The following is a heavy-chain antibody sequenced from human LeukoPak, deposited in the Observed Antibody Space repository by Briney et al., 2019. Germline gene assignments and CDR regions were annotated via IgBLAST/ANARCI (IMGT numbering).Heavy chain of an antibody. CDR2: IWYDGSNK. Sequence: GESLRLSCAASGFTFSSYGMDWVRQAPGKGLEWVAFIWYDGSNKYYADSVTGRFNISRDNSKNALYLQMNSIRAEDTGVYLCAREVELWFGELSRFFDYWGQGTLVTVSS. CDR3: AREVELWFGELSRFFDY. J-gene: IGHJ4*02. V-gene: IGHV3-33*01. CDR1: GFTFSSYG. D-gene: IGHD3-10*01.